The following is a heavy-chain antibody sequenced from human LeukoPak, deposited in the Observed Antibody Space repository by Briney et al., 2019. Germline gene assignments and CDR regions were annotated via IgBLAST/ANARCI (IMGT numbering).Heavy chain of an antibody. V-gene: IGHV3-30-3*01. D-gene: IGHD3-22*01. CDR1: GFTFGSYA. Sequence: GGSLRLSCAASGFTFGSYAMHWVRQAPGKGLEWVAVISYDGSNKYYADSVKGRFTISRDNSKNTLYLQMNSLRAEDTAVYYCARDQHYYDSSGYPFDYWGQGTLVTVSS. J-gene: IGHJ4*02. CDR3: ARDQHYYDSSGYPFDY. CDR2: ISYDGSNK.